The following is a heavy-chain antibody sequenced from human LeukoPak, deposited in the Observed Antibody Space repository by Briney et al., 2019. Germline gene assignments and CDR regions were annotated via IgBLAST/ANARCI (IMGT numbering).Heavy chain of an antibody. CDR2: INHSGST. V-gene: IGHV4-34*01. CDR1: GFTFNNYW. CDR3: ARNEYRSGWYPDY. Sequence: GSLRLSCAVSGFTFNNYWMNWVRQPPGKGLEWIGEINHSGSTNYNPSLKSRVTISVDTSKNQFSLKLSSVTAADTAVYYCARNEYRSGWYPDYWGQGTLVTVSS. D-gene: IGHD6-19*01. J-gene: IGHJ4*02.